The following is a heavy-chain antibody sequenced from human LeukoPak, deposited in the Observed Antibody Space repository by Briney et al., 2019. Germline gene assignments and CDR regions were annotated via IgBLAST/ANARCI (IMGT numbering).Heavy chain of an antibody. CDR3: ARGLVGATPFDY. J-gene: IGHJ4*02. CDR2: IWYDGSNK. Sequence: GGSLRLSCAASGFSFSSYAMNWVRQAPGKGLEWVAVIWYDGSNKYYADSVKGRFTISRDNSKNTLYLQMNSLRAEDTAVYYCARGLVGATPFDYWGQGTLVTVSS. D-gene: IGHD1-26*01. V-gene: IGHV3-33*08. CDR1: GFSFSSYA.